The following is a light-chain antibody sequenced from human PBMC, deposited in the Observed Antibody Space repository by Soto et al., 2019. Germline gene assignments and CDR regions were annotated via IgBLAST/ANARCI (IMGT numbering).Light chain of an antibody. CDR3: SSKTSSSTLV. J-gene: IGLJ3*02. CDR1: SSDVGGYNY. V-gene: IGLV2-14*01. CDR2: EVS. Sequence: QSALTQPASVSGSPGQSITISCTGTSSDVGGYNYVSWYQQHPGKAPKLMIYEVSNRPSGVSNRFSGSKSGNTASLTISGLQAEDEADFYCSSKTSSSTLVFGGGTKLTVL.